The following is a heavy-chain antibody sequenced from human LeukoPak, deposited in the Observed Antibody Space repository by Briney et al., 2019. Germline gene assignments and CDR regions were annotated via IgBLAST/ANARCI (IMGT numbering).Heavy chain of an antibody. Sequence: GGSLRLSCAASEFTFSSYSMNWVRQAPGKGLEWVSYITNSGNSKSYADSVKGRFTISRDNTKNSLYLQMNGLRAEDTAVYYCARVADGDKYGGRDYWGQGALVIVSS. CDR3: ARVADGDKYGGRDY. CDR1: EFTFSSYS. D-gene: IGHD5-24*01. J-gene: IGHJ4*02. CDR2: ITNSGNSK. V-gene: IGHV3-48*01.